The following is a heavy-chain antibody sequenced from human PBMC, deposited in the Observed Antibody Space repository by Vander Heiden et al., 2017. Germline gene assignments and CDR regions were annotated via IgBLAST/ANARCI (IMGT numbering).Heavy chain of an antibody. Sequence: EVQLLESGGGLVQPGGSRRLPCKASGSPFCGFAMSWVRQAPGKGLEWVSAISGSGGSTYYADSVKGRFTISRDNSKNTLYLQMNSLRAEDTAVYYCAKDPYYEGVGNWFDPWCQGTLVTVSS. CDR3: AKDPYYEGVGNWFDP. CDR2: ISGSGGST. J-gene: IGHJ5*02. D-gene: IGHD3-3*01. CDR1: GSPFCGFA. V-gene: IGHV3-23*01.